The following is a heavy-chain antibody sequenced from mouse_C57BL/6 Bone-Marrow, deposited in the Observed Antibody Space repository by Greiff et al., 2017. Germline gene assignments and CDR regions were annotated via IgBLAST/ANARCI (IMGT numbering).Heavy chain of an antibody. Sequence: LVESGPELVKPGASVKLSCKASGYTFTSYDINWVKQRPGQGLEWIGWIYPRDGSTKYNEKFKGKATLTVDTYSSTAYMELHSLTSEDSAVYFCARVEFDGSSGDWYFDVWGTGTTVTVSS. CDR2: IYPRDGST. J-gene: IGHJ1*03. CDR3: ARVEFDGSSGDWYFDV. D-gene: IGHD1-1*01. V-gene: IGHV1-85*01. CDR1: GYTFTSYD.